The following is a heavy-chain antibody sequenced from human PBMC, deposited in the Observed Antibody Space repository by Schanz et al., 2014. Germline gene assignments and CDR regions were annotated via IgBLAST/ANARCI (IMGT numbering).Heavy chain of an antibody. CDR2: INTNTGSP. V-gene: IGHV7-4-1*02. CDR3: ARSTGSRVVNDPLDL. J-gene: IGHJ3*01. CDR1: GYTFSKYG. Sequence: QVQLVQSGSELKKPGASVKVSCTASGYTFSKYGLNWVRQAPGQVTEWVGWINTNTGSPTYAQGFTGRFVLSLDRAVRTAYLHINSLKTSDTAVYYCARSTGSRVVNDPLDLWGQGTMVIVSS. D-gene: IGHD2-8*02.